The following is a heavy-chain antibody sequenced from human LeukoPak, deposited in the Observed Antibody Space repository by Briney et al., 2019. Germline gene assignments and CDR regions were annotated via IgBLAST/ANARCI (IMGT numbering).Heavy chain of an antibody. CDR1: GYTFTGYY. J-gene: IGHJ4*02. CDR3: ARSLSGSYPDY. D-gene: IGHD1-26*01. Sequence: ASVKVSCKASGYTFTGYYMHWVRQAPGQGLEWMGRINPNSGGTNYAQRFQGRVTMTRDTSISTAYMELSTLRSDDKAVSCCARSLSGSYPDYWGQGTLVIVFS. CDR2: INPNSGGT. V-gene: IGHV1-2*06.